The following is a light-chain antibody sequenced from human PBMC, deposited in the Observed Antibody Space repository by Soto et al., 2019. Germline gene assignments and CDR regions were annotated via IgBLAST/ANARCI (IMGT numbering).Light chain of an antibody. V-gene: IGKV2-28*01. J-gene: IGKJ5*01. CDR3: MQALQTRIT. CDR1: QSFLHSNGYNY. CDR2: LGS. Sequence: IVMTQSPLSLPVTPGEPASISCRSSQSFLHSNGYNYFDWYLQKPGQSPQLLSYLGSNRASGVPDRFSGSGSGTDFTLKISRVEAEDVGVYYCMQALQTRITFGQGTRLEIK.